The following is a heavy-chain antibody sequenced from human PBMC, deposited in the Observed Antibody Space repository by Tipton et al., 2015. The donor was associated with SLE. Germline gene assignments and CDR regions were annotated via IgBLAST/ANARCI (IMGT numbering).Heavy chain of an antibody. J-gene: IGHJ5*02. CDR2: VDNSGST. V-gene: IGHV4-59*01. CDR1: DDSISPYY. D-gene: IGHD3/OR15-3a*01. CDR3: ARTSLGFNFWTGSPFDP. Sequence: TLSLTCTVSDDSISPYYWNWIRQPPGKGLEWIGYVDNSGSTNYNPSLRSRLTISVDTSRNQFSLKLNSLTAADTAVYYCARTSLGFNFWTGSPFDPWGQGTPVTVSS.